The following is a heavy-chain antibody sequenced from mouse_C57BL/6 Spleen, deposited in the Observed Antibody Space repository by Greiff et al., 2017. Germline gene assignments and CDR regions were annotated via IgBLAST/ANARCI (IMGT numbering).Heavy chain of an antibody. Sequence: QVQLKESGAELVRPGASVTLSCKASGYTFTDYEMHWVKQTPVHGLEWIGAIDPETGGTAYNQKFKGKAILTADKSSSTAYMELRSLTSEDSAVYCWTTHRNGGSSAFAGWGKGALVTVSA. D-gene: IGHD1-1*01. V-gene: IGHV1-15*01. CDR1: GYTFTDYE. J-gene: IGHJ3*01. CDR3: TTHRNGGSSAFAG. CDR2: IDPETGGT.